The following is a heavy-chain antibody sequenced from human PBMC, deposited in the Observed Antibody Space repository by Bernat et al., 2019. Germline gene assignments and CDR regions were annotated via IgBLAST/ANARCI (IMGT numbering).Heavy chain of an antibody. V-gene: IGHV4-59*01. CDR2: IYYSGST. CDR3: ARGSCSGGSCYYYYYYMDV. D-gene: IGHD2-15*01. J-gene: IGHJ6*03. Sequence: QVQLQESGPGLVKPSETLSITCTVSGGSISSYYWSWIRQPPGKGLEWIGYIYYSGSTNYNPSLKSRVTISVDTSKNQFSLKLSSVTAADTAVYYCARGSCSGGSCYYYYYYMDVWGKGTTVTVSS. CDR1: GGSISSYY.